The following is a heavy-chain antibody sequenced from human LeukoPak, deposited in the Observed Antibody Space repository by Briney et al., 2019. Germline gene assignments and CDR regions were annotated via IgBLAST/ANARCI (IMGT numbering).Heavy chain of an antibody. J-gene: IGHJ4*02. V-gene: IGHV3-23*01. D-gene: IGHD6-13*01. CDR2: ISADGNNI. Sequence: GGSLRLSCTATGFTFAVFGMAWVRRAPGRGLEWVSTISADGNNIHQADSVKGRFSISRDNSGGTLYLEMNSLRAEDTAIYYCAKDAGPQQPVFFDSWGREPWSPSPQ. CDR3: AKDAGPQQPVFFDS. CDR1: GFTFAVFG.